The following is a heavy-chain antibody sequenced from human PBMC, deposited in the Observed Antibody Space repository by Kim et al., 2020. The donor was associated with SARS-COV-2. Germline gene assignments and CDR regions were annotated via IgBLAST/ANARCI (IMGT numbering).Heavy chain of an antibody. CDR3: ASPMGAKYNWFDP. J-gene: IGHJ5*02. V-gene: IGHV4-39*01. Sequence: YDPSLKSRVTMSVDTSKTHFSLKLSSVTAAATAVYYCASPMGAKYNWFDPWGQGTLVTVSS. D-gene: IGHD1-26*01.